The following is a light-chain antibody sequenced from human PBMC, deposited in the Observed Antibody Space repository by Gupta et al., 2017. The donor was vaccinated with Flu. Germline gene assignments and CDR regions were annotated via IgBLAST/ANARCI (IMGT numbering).Light chain of an antibody. Sequence: QSALTQPADVSGPPGQSITISCTGTSSDVGGYNNVSWYQQHPGKAPKLMIYEVSNRPSGVSNRFSGSKSDNTASLTIAGLQAEEEADYYCSSYTSSSTLYVFGTGTKVTVL. V-gene: IGLV2-14*01. CDR2: EVS. CDR3: SSYTSSSTLYV. CDR1: SSDVGGYNN. J-gene: IGLJ1*01.